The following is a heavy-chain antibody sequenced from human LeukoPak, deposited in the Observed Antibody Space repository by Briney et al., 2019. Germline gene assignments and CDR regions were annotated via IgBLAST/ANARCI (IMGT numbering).Heavy chain of an antibody. D-gene: IGHD6-19*01. CDR1: GFTFSDYG. CDR3: ARDSSSRPFDY. Sequence: PGGSPRLSCAASGFTFSDYGMHWVRQAPGKGLEYVSTISSNGGSTYYANSVKGRFTVSRDNSKNTLYLQMGSLRAEDMAVYYCARDSSSRPFDYWGQGTLVTVSS. CDR2: ISSNGGST. V-gene: IGHV3-64*01. J-gene: IGHJ4*02.